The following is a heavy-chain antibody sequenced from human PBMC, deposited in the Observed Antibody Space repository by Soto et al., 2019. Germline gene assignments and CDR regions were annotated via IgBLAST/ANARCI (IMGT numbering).Heavy chain of an antibody. V-gene: IGHV3-23*01. J-gene: IGHJ4*02. Sequence: EVQLLESGGGLVQPGGSLRLSCVASGFTFSSHAMSWVRQTSGKGLEWVSTIRHYGDITNYADSVKGRFTISRDDSKNTVYLQMNSLRGDDTAIYYCAKEGGSYYEGDYLGQGTLVTVSS. CDR1: GFTFSSHA. CDR2: IRHYGDIT. D-gene: IGHD1-26*01. CDR3: AKEGGSYYEGDY.